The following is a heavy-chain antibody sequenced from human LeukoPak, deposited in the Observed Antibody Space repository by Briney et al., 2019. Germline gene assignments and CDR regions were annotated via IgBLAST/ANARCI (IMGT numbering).Heavy chain of an antibody. Sequence: PRGSLRPSCAASGFTFSSYAMQRGRQAPGKGVERVAVISYDGSNKYSADSVKGRFTISRDNSKNTLYLQMNSLRAEDTAVYYCAREYPGIAAASPEYFRYWGQGTLVTVSS. CDR2: ISYDGSNK. D-gene: IGHD6-13*01. CDR1: GFTFSSYA. J-gene: IGHJ1*01. CDR3: AREYPGIAAASPEYFRY. V-gene: IGHV3-30*16.